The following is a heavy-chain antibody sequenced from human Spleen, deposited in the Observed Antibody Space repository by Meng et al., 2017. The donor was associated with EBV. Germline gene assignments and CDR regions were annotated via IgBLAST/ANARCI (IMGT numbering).Heavy chain of an antibody. J-gene: IGHJ3*01. CDR1: DGSISSSRW. V-gene: IGHV4-4*02. D-gene: IGHD4-23*01. CDR3: VSENPEYGGAFDV. CDR2: IYHSGST. Sequence: QVQLQESGPGLVKPSGTLSLTCTVSDGSISSSRWWSWVRQPPEKGLEWIGEIYHSGSTNYNPSLKTRITILVDKSKNQFSLKLSSATAADTAVYYCVSENPEYGGAFDVWGQGTMVTVSS.